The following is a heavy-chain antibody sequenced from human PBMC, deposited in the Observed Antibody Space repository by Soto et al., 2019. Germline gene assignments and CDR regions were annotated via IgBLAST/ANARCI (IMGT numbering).Heavy chain of an antibody. Sequence: QITLKESGPTLVKPTQTLTLTCTFSGFSLSTSGVGVGWIRQPPGKALEWLALIYWDDDKRYSPSLKNRLTITNDTTKSQVVLTMTNMDPVDTATYYCAHSPRITVTTFYYFDYWGQGTLVTVSS. CDR1: GFSLSTSGVG. J-gene: IGHJ4*02. D-gene: IGHD4-17*01. V-gene: IGHV2-5*02. CDR3: AHSPRITVTTFYYFDY. CDR2: IYWDDDK.